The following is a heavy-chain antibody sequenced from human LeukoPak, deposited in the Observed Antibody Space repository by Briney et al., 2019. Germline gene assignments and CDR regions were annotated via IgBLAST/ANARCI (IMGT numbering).Heavy chain of an antibody. V-gene: IGHV3-7*01. Sequence: GGSLRLSCAASGFTFSEYWMTWVRQAPGKGPEWVASIKQDGGEKNYVDSVKGRFTISRDNTKNSLYLQMNSLRAEDTAVYYCARRLVVAGVGDYWGQGTLVTVSS. J-gene: IGHJ4*02. CDR3: ARRLVVAGVGDY. CDR1: GFTFSEYW. CDR2: IKQDGGEK. D-gene: IGHD2-15*01.